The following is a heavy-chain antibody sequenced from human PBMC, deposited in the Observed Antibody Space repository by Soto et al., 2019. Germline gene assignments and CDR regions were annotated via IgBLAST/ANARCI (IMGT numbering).Heavy chain of an antibody. V-gene: IGHV4-59*01. Sequence: QVQLQESGPGLVKPSESLSLTCAVSGGSISSYYWSWIRQPPGKGLEWIGYIYYSGSTNYNPSLKIRVTISVDTSKNQFSLKLISVTAADTAVYYCARSRYTSGWWTPPFDYWGQGTLVTVSS. CDR2: IYYSGST. D-gene: IGHD6-19*01. CDR3: ARSRYTSGWWTPPFDY. J-gene: IGHJ4*02. CDR1: GGSISSYY.